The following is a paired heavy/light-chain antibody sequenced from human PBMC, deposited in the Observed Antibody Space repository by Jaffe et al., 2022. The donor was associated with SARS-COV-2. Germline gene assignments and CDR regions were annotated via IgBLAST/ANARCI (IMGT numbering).Heavy chain of an antibody. J-gene: IGHJ3*02. Sequence: EVQLVESGGGLVQPGGSLRLSCAASGFMFSTYEMNWVRQAPGKGLEWLSYINPSGNTIYSGDSVKGRFTTSRDNAKNSLYLHMNSLRAEDTAVYYCAVEYYFDSSGNPPDSFDIWGQGTMVTVSS. V-gene: IGHV3-48*03. CDR3: AVEYYFDSSGNPPDSFDI. CDR2: INPSGNTI. D-gene: IGHD3-22*01. CDR1: GFMFSTYE.
Light chain of an antibody. CDR2: KDS. CDR3: QSADNSGSYRL. CDR1: ALPNQY. V-gene: IGLV3-25*03. J-gene: IGLJ2*01. Sequence: SYELTQPPSVSVSPGQTARITCSGDALPNQYANWYQQKPGQAPAVVIYKDSERPSGIPERFSGSSSGTTVTLTISGVQAEDEADYYCQSADNSGSYRLFGGGTKLTVL.